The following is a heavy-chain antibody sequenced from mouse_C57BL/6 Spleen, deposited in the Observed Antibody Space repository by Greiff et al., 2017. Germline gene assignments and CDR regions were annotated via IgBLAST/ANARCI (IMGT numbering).Heavy chain of an antibody. V-gene: IGHV1-54*01. J-gene: IGHJ4*01. D-gene: IGHD2-1*01. CDR3: ARDGKSRYAMDY. CDR2: INPGSGGT. Sequence: QVQLKESGAELVRPGTSVKVSCKASGYAFTNYLIEWVKQRPGQGLEWIGVINPGSGGTNYNEKFKGKATLTADKSSSTAYMQLSSLTSEDSAVYFCARDGKSRYAMDYWGQGTSVTVSS. CDR1: GYAFTNYL.